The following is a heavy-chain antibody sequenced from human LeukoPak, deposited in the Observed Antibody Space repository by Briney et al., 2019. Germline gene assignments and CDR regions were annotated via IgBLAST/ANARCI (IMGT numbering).Heavy chain of an antibody. V-gene: IGHV3-73*01. CDR3: ARSPSGHCTGDCPNYFDY. Sequence: PGGSLRLSCATSGFTFSGSAIHWVRQASGKGLEWVGRIRSKANSYATTDVASVKGRFTISRDDSKNTAYLEMSSLKTEDTAVYYCARSPSGHCTGDCPNYFDYWGQGTLVTVSS. D-gene: IGHD2-8*02. J-gene: IGHJ4*02. CDR1: GFTFSGSA. CDR2: IRSKANSYAT.